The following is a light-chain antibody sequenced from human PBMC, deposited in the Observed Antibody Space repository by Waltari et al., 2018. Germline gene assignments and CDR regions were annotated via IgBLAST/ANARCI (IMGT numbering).Light chain of an antibody. CDR1: SSNIGSNY. CDR2: RSN. CDR3: AAWDDSLSGVV. V-gene: IGLV1-47*01. Sequence: QSVLTHPPSASGTPGQRVPISCFGSSSNIGSNYVYWYQQLPGTAPKLLIYRSNQRPSGVPDRFSGSKSGTSASLAISGLRSEDEADYHCAAWDDSLSGVVFGGGTKLTVL. J-gene: IGLJ2*01.